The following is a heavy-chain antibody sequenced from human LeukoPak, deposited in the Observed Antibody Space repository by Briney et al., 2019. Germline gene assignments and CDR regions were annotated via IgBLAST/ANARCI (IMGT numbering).Heavy chain of an antibody. D-gene: IGHD6-13*01. CDR3: ARGKGRIAAAGPGPFDY. CDR1: GGSFSXYX. Sequence: CAVYGGSFSXYXXSWIXQPPGKGXXXXGEINHSGSTNYNPSLKSRVTISVDTSKNQFSLKLSSVTAADTAVYYCARGKGRIAAAGPGPFDYWGQGTLVTVSS. J-gene: IGHJ4*02. V-gene: IGHV4-34*01. CDR2: INHSGST.